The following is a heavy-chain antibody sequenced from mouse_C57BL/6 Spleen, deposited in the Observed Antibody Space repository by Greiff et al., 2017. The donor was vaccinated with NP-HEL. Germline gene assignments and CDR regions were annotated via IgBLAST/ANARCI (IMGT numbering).Heavy chain of an antibody. CDR2: IDPSDSYT. CDR1: GYTFTSYW. J-gene: IGHJ3*01. D-gene: IGHD1-1*01. Sequence: VQLQQSGAELVKPGASVKLSCKASGYTFTSYWMQWVKQRPGQGLEWIGEIDPSDSYTNYNQKFKGKATWTVDTSSSTAYMQLSSLTSEDSAVYYCARKGNYSIAYWGQGTLVTVSA. V-gene: IGHV1-50*01. CDR3: ARKGNYSIAY.